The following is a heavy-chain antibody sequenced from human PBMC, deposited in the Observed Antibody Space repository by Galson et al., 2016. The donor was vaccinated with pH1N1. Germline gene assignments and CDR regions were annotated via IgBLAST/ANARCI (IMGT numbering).Heavy chain of an antibody. J-gene: IGHJ4*02. Sequence: SVKVSYKASGDTFRTHTFNWVRQAPGQGLEWMGRITPAFGTANYAQKLQGRVAVTADKSTSTVYMEMLSLKSDDTAVYYCVRGGQLVRYFDFWGQGTLVVVSS. D-gene: IGHD6-6*01. CDR2: ITPAFGTA. V-gene: IGHV1-69*08. CDR1: GDTFRTHT. CDR3: VRGGQLVRYFDF.